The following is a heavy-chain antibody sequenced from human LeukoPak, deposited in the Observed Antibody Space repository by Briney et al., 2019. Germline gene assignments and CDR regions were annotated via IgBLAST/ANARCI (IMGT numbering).Heavy chain of an antibody. V-gene: IGHV4-39*07. CDR1: GGSISSSSYY. J-gene: IGHJ4*02. CDR3: GRVENFGFDY. CDR2: IYYSGST. Sequence: SETLSLTCTVSGGSISSSSYYWGWIRQPPGKGLEWIGSIYYSGSTYYNPSLKSRVTISVDTSKNQFSLKVRSVTAADTAVYYCGRVENFGFDYWGQGTLVTVSS. D-gene: IGHD3-3*01.